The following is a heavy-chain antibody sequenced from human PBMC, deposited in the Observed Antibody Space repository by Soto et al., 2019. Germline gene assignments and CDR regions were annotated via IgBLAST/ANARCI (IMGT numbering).Heavy chain of an antibody. J-gene: IGHJ3*02. CDR1: GFTFSSYS. V-gene: IGHV3-21*01. CDR3: AREGDYGDYAVDAFDI. D-gene: IGHD4-17*01. CDR2: ISSSSSYI. Sequence: GGSLRLSCAASGFTFSSYSMNWVRQAPGKGLEWVSSISSSSSYIYYADSVKGRFTISRDNAKNSLYLQMNSLRAEDTAVYYCAREGDYGDYAVDAFDIWGQGTMVTVSS.